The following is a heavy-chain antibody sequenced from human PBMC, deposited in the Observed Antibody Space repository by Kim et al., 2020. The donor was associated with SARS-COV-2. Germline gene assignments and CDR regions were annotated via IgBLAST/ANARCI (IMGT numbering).Heavy chain of an antibody. V-gene: IGHV1-69*13. J-gene: IGHJ2*01. CDR2: IIPIFGTA. CDR3: ARVNLRGEWELCAWYFDL. CDR1: GGTFSSYA. D-gene: IGHD1-26*01. Sequence: SVKVSCKASGGTFSSYAISWVRQAPGQGLEWMGGIIPIFGTANYAQKFQGRVTITADESTSTAYMELSSLRSEDTAGYYCARVNLRGEWELCAWYFDLWGRGTLVTVSS.